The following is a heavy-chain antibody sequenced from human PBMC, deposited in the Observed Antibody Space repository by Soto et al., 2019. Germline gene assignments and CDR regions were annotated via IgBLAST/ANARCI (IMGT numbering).Heavy chain of an antibody. V-gene: IGHV3-21*01. Sequence: EVQLVESGGGLVKPVGSLRLSCAASGFTFGSYTLHWVRQASGKGLEWVSSISSSSSYIYYADSVQGRFTISRDNAKSSLFLQMNSLRAEDTAVYYCARAYGDYSFGDYWGQGTLVTVSS. D-gene: IGHD4-17*01. CDR2: ISSSSSYI. CDR1: GFTFGSYT. CDR3: ARAYGDYSFGDY. J-gene: IGHJ4*02.